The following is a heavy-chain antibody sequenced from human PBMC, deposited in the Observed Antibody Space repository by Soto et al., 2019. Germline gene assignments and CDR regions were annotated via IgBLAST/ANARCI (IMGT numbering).Heavy chain of an antibody. CDR2: IYHSGST. J-gene: IGHJ3*02. V-gene: IGHV4-30-2*01. CDR3: ARGYYYDSSGGDAFDI. D-gene: IGHD3-22*01. Sequence: PSETLYLTCAVSGGSISSGGYSWSWIRQPPGKGLEWIGYIYHSGSTYYNPSLKSRVTISVDRSKNQFSLKLSSVTAADTAVYYCARGYYYDSSGGDAFDIWGQGTMVTVSS. CDR1: GGSISSGGYS.